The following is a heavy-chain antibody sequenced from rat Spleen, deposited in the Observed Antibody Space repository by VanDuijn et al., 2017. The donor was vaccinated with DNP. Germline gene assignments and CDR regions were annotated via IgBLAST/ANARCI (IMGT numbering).Heavy chain of an antibody. CDR3: AKEVSYYFDY. CDR1: GFTFSNYG. CDR2: ISTGGSDI. Sequence: EVQLVESGGGLVQPGRSLKLSCAASGFTFSNYGMAWVRQAPTKGLEWVAFISTGGSDIYYRDSVKGRFTISRDNAKITLYLQMDSLRSEDTATYYCAKEVSYYFDYWGQGVMVTVSS. D-gene: IGHD4-4*01. J-gene: IGHJ2*01. V-gene: IGHV5S13*01.